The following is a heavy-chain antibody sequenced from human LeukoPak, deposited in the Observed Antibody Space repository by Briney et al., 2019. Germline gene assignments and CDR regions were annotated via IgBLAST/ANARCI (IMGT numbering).Heavy chain of an antibody. CDR3: ARDPYSGNYGDYYYYYMDV. J-gene: IGHJ6*03. D-gene: IGHD1-26*01. V-gene: IGHV3-21*01. CDR1: GFTFNTYN. Sequence: AGGSLRPSCVASGFTFNTYNMNWVRQAPGKGLEWVSSITSSSSYIYYADSVKGRFTISRDNAKSSLYLQMNSLGDEDTAVYYCARDPYSGNYGDYYYYYMDVWGKGTTVTISS. CDR2: ITSSSSYI.